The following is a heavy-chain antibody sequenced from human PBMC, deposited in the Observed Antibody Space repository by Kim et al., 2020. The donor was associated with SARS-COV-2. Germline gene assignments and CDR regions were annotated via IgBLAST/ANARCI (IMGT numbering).Heavy chain of an antibody. Sequence: SETLSLTCAVYGGSFSGYYWSWIRQPPGKGLEWIWEINHSGSTNYNPSLKSRVTISVDTSKNQFSLKLSSVTAADTAVSYCARGAGVVYYYYYMDGWGTG. CDR1: GGSFSGYY. J-gene: IGHJ6*03. CDR3: ARGAGVVYYYYYMDG. V-gene: IGHV4-34*01. D-gene: IGHD2-21*01. CDR2: INHSGST.